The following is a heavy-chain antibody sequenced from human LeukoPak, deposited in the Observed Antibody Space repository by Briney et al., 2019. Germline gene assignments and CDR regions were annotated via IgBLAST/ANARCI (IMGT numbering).Heavy chain of an antibody. D-gene: IGHD3-3*01. Sequence: SETLSLTCTIISSSIRDNYYWAWIRRPPGKGLEWIGSVFYSGSTYFNPSLKSRVTLSADTSNNNFSLKLRSVTAADTAVYYCARHNYYHFWSTLNWFDPWGQGALVTISS. CDR2: VFYSGST. J-gene: IGHJ5*02. CDR1: SSSIRDNYY. CDR3: ARHNYYHFWSTLNWFDP. V-gene: IGHV4-38-2*02.